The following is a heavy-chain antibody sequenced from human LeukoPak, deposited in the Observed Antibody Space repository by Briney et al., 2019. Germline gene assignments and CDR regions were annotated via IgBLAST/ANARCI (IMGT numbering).Heavy chain of an antibody. CDR3: ARVSPQQLFFDY. V-gene: IGHV1-18*01. CDR1: GYTFTSYG. Sequence: ASVKVSCKASGYTFTSYGISWVRQAPGQGREWMGWISAYNGNTNYAQKLRGRVTMTTDTSTSTAYMELRSLRSDDTAVYYCARVSPQQLFFDYWGQGTLVTVSS. CDR2: ISAYNGNT. D-gene: IGHD6-13*01. J-gene: IGHJ4*02.